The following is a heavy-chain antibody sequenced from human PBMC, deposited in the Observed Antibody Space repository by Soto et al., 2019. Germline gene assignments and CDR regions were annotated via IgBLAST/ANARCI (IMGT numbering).Heavy chain of an antibody. Sequence: EVQLLESGGGLAQPGGSLRLSCGASEFTFSNYAMSWVRQAPGKGLEWVSGISGSGGSTNYADSVKGRFTISRDNSKNILYLQMNILRAEDTAIYSCAKAEAGDWYFDLWGRGTLVSVSS. CDR3: AKAEAGDWYFDL. CDR1: EFTFSNYA. CDR2: ISGSGGST. D-gene: IGHD6-19*01. J-gene: IGHJ2*01. V-gene: IGHV3-23*01.